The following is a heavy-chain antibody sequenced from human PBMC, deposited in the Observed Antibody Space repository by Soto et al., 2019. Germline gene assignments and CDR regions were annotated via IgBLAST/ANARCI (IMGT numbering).Heavy chain of an antibody. D-gene: IGHD3-10*01. CDR3: ARGYFDSGHGYDL. CDR1: GHLFNNHW. J-gene: IGHJ5*02. CDR2: IFTRDSET. V-gene: IGHV5-51*01. Sequence: EQLEQSGAEVKKPGESQQSSCKGPGHLFNNHWIGWVRQTPGKGLEWMGLIFTRDSETKTSPSFQGHVSFSVDNSINTVYLQWTSLKTTDTGIYFCARGYFDSGHGYDLWGQGTLVTVSS.